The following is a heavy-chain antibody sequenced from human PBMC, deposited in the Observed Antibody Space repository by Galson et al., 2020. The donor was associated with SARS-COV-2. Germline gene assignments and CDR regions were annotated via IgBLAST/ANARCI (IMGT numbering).Heavy chain of an antibody. CDR3: ARDSLAAAGTGTPNYYGMDV. CDR2: IKQDGSEK. Sequence: TGGSLSLSCAASGFTFSSYWMSWVRQAPGKGQEWVANIKQDGSEKYYVDSVKGRFTISRDNAKNSLYLQMNSLRAEDTAVYYCARDSLAAAGTGTPNYYGMDVWGQGTTVTVSS. CDR1: GFTFSSYW. V-gene: IGHV3-7*01. D-gene: IGHD6-13*01. J-gene: IGHJ6*02.